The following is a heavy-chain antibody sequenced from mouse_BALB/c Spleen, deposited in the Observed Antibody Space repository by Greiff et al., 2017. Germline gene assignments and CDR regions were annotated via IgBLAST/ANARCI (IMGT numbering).Heavy chain of an antibody. CDR3: ARGYYGSSYGWYFDV. D-gene: IGHD1-1*01. V-gene: IGHV1S137*01. J-gene: IGHJ1*01. CDR2: ISTYYGDA. Sequence: QVQLQQSGAELVRPGVSVKISCKGSGYTFTDYAMHWVKQSHAKSLEWIGVISTYYGDASYNQKFKGKATMTVDKSSSTAYMELARLTSEDSAIYYCARGYYGSSYGWYFDVWGAGTTVTVSS. CDR1: GYTFTDYA.